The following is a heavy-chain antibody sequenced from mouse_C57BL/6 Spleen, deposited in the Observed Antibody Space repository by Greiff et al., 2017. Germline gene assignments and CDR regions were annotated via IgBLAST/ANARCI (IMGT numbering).Heavy chain of an antibody. CDR3: ARNDGYDLYYAMDY. J-gene: IGHJ4*01. V-gene: IGHV5-12*01. CDR2: ISNGGGST. Sequence: EVKLEESGGGLVQPGGSLKLSCAASGFTFSDYYMYWVRQTPEKRLEWVAYISNGGGSTYYPDTVKGRFTISRDNAKNTLYLQMSRLKSEDTAMYYCARNDGYDLYYAMDYWGQGTSVTVSS. D-gene: IGHD2-2*01. CDR1: GFTFSDYY.